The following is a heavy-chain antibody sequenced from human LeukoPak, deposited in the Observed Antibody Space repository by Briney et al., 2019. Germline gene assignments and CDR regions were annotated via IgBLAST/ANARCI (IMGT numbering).Heavy chain of an antibody. V-gene: IGHV1-18*01. CDR2: ISAYNGDT. CDR1: GYTFTNYG. CDR3: ARGLGSGYDYYFDY. D-gene: IGHD5-12*01. Sequence: ASVKVPCKASGYTFTNYGISWVRQAPGQGLEWMGWISAYNGDTNYAQKLQGRVTMTTDTSTSTAYMELRSLRSDDTAVYYCARGLGSGYDYYFDYWGQGTLVTVSS. J-gene: IGHJ4*02.